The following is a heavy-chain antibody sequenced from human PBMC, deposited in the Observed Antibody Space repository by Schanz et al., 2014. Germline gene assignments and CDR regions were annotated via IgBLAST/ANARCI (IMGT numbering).Heavy chain of an antibody. CDR3: ARENTAVAGMPRVMDV. D-gene: IGHD6-19*01. V-gene: IGHV1-24*01. J-gene: IGHJ6*02. CDR1: GYTLTELS. Sequence: QVQLVQSGAEVKKPGASVKVSCKVSGYTLTELSMHWVRQAPGKGLEWMGGFDPEDGETIYAQKFQGRVTMTEDTSTDTAYMELSSLRSDDTAVFFCARENTAVAGMPRVMDVWGQGTTVTVTS. CDR2: FDPEDGET.